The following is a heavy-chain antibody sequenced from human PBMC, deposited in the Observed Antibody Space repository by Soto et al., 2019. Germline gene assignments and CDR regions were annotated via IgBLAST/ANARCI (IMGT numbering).Heavy chain of an antibody. V-gene: IGHV2-5*02. J-gene: IGHJ4*02. CDR2: IYWDDDK. Sequence: QITLTESGPTLLKPTQTLTLTCTFSGFSLSTSGVGVGWIRQPPGKALEWLALIYWDDDKLYSPSLKSSLSITKXTSXNQVXXXXXXXXXXXXXXXXXXXXXXXXXXXXXWGQGTLVTVSS. CDR1: GFSLSTSGVG. CDR3: XXXXXXXXXXXX.